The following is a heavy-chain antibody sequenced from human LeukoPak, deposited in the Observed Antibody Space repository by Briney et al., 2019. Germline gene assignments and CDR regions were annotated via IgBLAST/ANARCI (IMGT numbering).Heavy chain of an antibody. V-gene: IGHV1-18*01. CDR1: GYTFTSYG. J-gene: IGHJ6*02. Sequence: ASVKVSCKASGYTFTSYGISWVRQAPGQGLEWMGWISAYNGNTNYAQKLQGRVTMTTDTSTSTAYMELRSLRSDDTAVYYCARAGTRSYYYYYGMDVRGQGTTVTVSS. CDR2: ISAYNGNT. CDR3: ARAGTRSYYYYYGMDV. D-gene: IGHD6-13*01.